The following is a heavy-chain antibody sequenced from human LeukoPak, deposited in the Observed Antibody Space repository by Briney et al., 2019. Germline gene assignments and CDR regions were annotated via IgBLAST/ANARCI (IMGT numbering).Heavy chain of an antibody. Sequence: GASVKVSCKASGGTFSSYAISWVRQAPGQGLEWMGGIIPIFGTANYAQKFQGRVTITADKSTSTAYMELSSLRSEDTAVYYCAKTHYDFGGSLRMTLHSKMPDYYYYYYMDVWGKGTTVTVSS. CDR2: IIPIFGTA. CDR1: GGTFSSYA. CDR3: AKTHYDFGGSLRMTLHSKMPDYYYYYYMDV. J-gene: IGHJ6*03. D-gene: IGHD3-3*01. V-gene: IGHV1-69*06.